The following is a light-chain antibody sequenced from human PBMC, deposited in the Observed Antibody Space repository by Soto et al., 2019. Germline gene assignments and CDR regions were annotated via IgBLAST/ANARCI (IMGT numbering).Light chain of an antibody. CDR3: QQYNNWPPWT. J-gene: IGKJ1*01. Sequence: MTQSPSTLSASVGDSVTITCRASQRISSWLAWYQQRPGQAPRLLIYGASTRATGIPARFSGSGSGTEFTLTISSLQSEDFAVYYCQQYNNWPPWTFGQGTKVDIK. V-gene: IGKV3-15*01. CDR2: GAS. CDR1: QRISSW.